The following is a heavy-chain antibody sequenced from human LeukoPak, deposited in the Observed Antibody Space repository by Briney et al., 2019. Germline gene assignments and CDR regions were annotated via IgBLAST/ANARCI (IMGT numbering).Heavy chain of an antibody. V-gene: IGHV3-33*01. CDR2: IWYDGSNK. D-gene: IGHD3-22*01. Sequence: PGGSLRLSCAASGFTFSSYGMHWVRQAPGKGLEWVAVIWYDGSNKYYADSVKGRFTISRDNSKNTLYLQMNSLRAEDTAVYYCARGGTDKTYYYDSSGPFDYWGQGTLVTVSS. J-gene: IGHJ4*02. CDR1: GFTFSSYG. CDR3: ARGGTDKTYYYDSSGPFDY.